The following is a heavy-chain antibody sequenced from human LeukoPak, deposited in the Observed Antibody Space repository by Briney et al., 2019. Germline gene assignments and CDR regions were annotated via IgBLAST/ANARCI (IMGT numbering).Heavy chain of an antibody. CDR1: GGSISSSSYY. CDR2: IYYSGST. J-gene: IGHJ4*02. CDR3: AKVSGWQYTHGYFDY. D-gene: IGHD5-18*01. Sequence: LETLSLTCTVSGGSISSSSYYWGWIRQPPGKGLEWIGYIYYSGSTYYNPSLKSRVTISVDTSKNQFSLKLSSVTAADTAVYYCAKVSGWQYTHGYFDYWGQGALVTVSS. V-gene: IGHV4-39*01.